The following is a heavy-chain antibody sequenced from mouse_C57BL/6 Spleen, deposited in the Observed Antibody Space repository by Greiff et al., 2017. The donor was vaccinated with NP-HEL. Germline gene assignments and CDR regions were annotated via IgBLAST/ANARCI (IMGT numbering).Heavy chain of an antibody. CDR1: GYTFTSYW. CDR2: IDPSDSET. D-gene: IGHD1-1*01. Sequence: QVQLQQPGAELVRPGSSVKLSCKASGYTFTSYWMHWVKQRPIQGLEWIGNIDPSDSETHYNQKFKDKATLTVDKSSSTAYMQLSSLTSEDSAVYYCARYSAYGSSYRYFDVWGTGTTVTVSS. J-gene: IGHJ1*03. CDR3: ARYSAYGSSYRYFDV. V-gene: IGHV1-52*01.